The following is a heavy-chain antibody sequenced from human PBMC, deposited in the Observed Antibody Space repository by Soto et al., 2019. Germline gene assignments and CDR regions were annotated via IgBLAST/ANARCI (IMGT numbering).Heavy chain of an antibody. CDR3: ATIFPTMVRGVINLAWWFDP. J-gene: IGHJ5*02. CDR2: FDPEDGET. V-gene: IGHV1-24*01. CDR1: GYTLTELS. Sequence: ASVKVSCKVSGYTLTELSMHWVRQAPGKGLEWMGGFDPEDGETIYAQKFQGRVTMTEDTSTDTAYMELSSLRSEDTAVCYCATIFPTMVRGVINLAWWFDPWGQGTLVTVSS. D-gene: IGHD3-10*01.